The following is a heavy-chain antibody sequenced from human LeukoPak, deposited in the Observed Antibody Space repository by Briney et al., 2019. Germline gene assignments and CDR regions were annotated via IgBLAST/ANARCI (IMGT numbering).Heavy chain of an antibody. CDR2: IWSDSAEI. D-gene: IGHD3-3*02. CDR3: ARDFFHSDISRPFDY. J-gene: IGHJ4*02. V-gene: IGHV3-21*01. Sequence: GGSLRLSCAASGFIFSRYTINWVRQAPGKGLEWVSSIWSDSAEIHYADSVKGRFTISRDNAKNSLYLRMNSLRAEDSAVYYCARDFFHSDISRPFDYWGQGTLVTVSS. CDR1: GFIFSRYT.